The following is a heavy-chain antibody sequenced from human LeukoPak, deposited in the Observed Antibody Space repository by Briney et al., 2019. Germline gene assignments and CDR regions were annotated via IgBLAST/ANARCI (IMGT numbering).Heavy chain of an antibody. V-gene: IGHV3-23*01. CDR2: ISGSGGST. J-gene: IGHJ4*02. CDR3: AKDLYCSGGSCYTG. Sequence: GGSLRLSCAASGFTFSSYAMSWVRQAPGKGLEWVSAISGSGGSTYYAGSVKGRFTISRDNSKNTLYLQMNSLRAEDTAVYYCAKDLYCSGGSCYTGWGQGTLVTVSS. CDR1: GFTFSSYA. D-gene: IGHD2-15*01.